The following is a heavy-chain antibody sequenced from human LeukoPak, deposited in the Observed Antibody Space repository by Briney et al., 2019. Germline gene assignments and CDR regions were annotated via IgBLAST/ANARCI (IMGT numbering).Heavy chain of an antibody. D-gene: IGHD3-10*01. J-gene: IGHJ4*01. V-gene: IGHV1-3*01. Sequence: ASVKVSCKASGYTFTSYAMHWVRQAPGQRLEWMGWLHAGNGNTKYSQKFQGRVTITRDTSASTAYMELSSLRSEDTAVYYCARGPQLLWFGELPGPLDYWGHGTLVTVSS. CDR2: LHAGNGNT. CDR3: ARGPQLLWFGELPGPLDY. CDR1: GYTFTSYA.